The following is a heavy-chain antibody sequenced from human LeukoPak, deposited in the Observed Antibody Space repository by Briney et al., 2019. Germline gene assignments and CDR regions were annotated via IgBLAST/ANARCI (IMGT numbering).Heavy chain of an antibody. V-gene: IGHV4-61*01. D-gene: IGHD1-7*01. CDR3: ARDNWNYGSSMDV. CDR2: IYHSGST. J-gene: IGHJ6*02. Sequence: SETLSLTCTVSGGSVSSGSYYWRWIRQPPGKGLEWIGNIYHSGSTRYSPSLKSRVTISVDTSKNQFSLKLSSVTAADTAVYHCARDNWNYGSSMDVWGQGTTVTVSS. CDR1: GGSVSSGSYY.